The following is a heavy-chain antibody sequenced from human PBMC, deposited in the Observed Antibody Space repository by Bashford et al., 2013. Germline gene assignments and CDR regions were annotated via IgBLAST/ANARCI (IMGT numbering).Heavy chain of an antibody. CDR3: ARDGALWFGESLGGHDAFDI. CDR2: ISAYNGNT. J-gene: IGHJ3*02. V-gene: IGHV1-18*01. CDR1: GYTFTSYG. D-gene: IGHD3-10*01. Sequence: ASVKVSCKASGYTFTSYGISWVRQAPGQGLEWMGWISAYNGNTNYAQKLQGRVTMTTDTSTSTAYMELRSLRSDDTAVYYCARDGALWFGESLGGHDAFDIWGQGTMVTVSS.